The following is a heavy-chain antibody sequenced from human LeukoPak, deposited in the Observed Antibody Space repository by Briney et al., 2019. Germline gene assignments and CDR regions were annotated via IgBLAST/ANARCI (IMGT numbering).Heavy chain of an antibody. D-gene: IGHD5-18*01. V-gene: IGHV4-59*01. J-gene: IGHJ4*02. CDR3: ARWDSYGYSGLDY. CDR1: GGSISGYY. Sequence: PSETLSLTCTVSGGSISGYYWSWIRQPPGKGLEWIGYIYYSGSTNYNPSLKSRVTTSVDTSKNQFSLKLSSVTAADTAVYYCARWDSYGYSGLDYWGQGTLVTVSS. CDR2: IYYSGST.